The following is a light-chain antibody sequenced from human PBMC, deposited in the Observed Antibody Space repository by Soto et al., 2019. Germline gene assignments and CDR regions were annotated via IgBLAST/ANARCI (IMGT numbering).Light chain of an antibody. CDR2: GAS. CDR1: QGITSY. Sequence: IQLTQSPSSLSASVGDSFTITCRASQGITSYLAWYQQKPGKAPNLLIYGASTLQSGVPSRFSGSGSGTDFTLTINSLQAEDFATYYCQQTRSYQSTFGGGTKVDIK. CDR3: QQTRSYQST. J-gene: IGKJ4*01. V-gene: IGKV1-9*01.